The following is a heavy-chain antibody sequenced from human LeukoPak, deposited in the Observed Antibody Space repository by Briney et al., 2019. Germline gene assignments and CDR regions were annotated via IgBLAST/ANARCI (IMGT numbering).Heavy chain of an antibody. CDR2: VNPNSGGT. Sequence: ASVKVSCKASGYTFMGHYIHWVRQAPGQGLEWMGWVNPNSGGTNYVQKFQGRVTMNRDTSITTAYMELRSLTSDDTAVYYCVRVEVLRYFDWLSSGAFDIWGQGTMVTVSS. D-gene: IGHD3-9*01. V-gene: IGHV1-2*02. CDR1: GYTFMGHY. J-gene: IGHJ3*02. CDR3: VRVEVLRYFDWLSSGAFDI.